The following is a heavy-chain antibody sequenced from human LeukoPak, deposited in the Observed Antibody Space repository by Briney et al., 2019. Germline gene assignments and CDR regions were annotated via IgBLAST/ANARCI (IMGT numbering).Heavy chain of an antibody. Sequence: GGSLRLSCAASGFTFSSYWTSWVRQAPGKGLEWVANIKQGGSEKYYVDSVKGRFTISRDNAKNSLYLQMNSLRAEDTAVYYCAASSGYYFSHFDYWGQGTLVTVSS. CDR2: IKQGGSEK. CDR1: GFTFSSYW. CDR3: AASSGYYFSHFDY. D-gene: IGHD3-22*01. J-gene: IGHJ4*02. V-gene: IGHV3-7*05.